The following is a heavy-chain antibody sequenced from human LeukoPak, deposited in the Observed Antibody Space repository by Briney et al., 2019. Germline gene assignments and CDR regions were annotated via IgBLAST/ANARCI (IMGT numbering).Heavy chain of an antibody. CDR2: INTNTGNP. CDR3: ARSSRGVIGLLDY. Sequence: ASVKASCKTSGYSFITYTINWVRQAPGQGLEWMGWINTNTGNPAYAQGFAGRFVFSSDKSVSAAYLQISNLKAEDTAVYYCARSSRGVIGLLDYWGQGTLVTVSS. V-gene: IGHV7-4-1*02. J-gene: IGHJ4*02. CDR1: GYSFITYT. D-gene: IGHD3-10*01.